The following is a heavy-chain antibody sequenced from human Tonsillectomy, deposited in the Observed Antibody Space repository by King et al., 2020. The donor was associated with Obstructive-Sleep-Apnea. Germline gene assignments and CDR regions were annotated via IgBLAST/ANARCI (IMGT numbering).Heavy chain of an antibody. Sequence: VQLQESGPGLVKPSETLSLTCTVSGGSISSYYWSWIRQPPGMGLEWIGYIYYSGSTNYNPSLKSRVTISVDTSKNQFSLKLSSVTAADTAVYYCSRGYVSIDYWGQGTLVTVSS. CDR2: IYYSGST. D-gene: IGHD3-10*01. CDR1: GGSISSYY. V-gene: IGHV4-59*01. J-gene: IGHJ4*02. CDR3: SRGYVSIDY.